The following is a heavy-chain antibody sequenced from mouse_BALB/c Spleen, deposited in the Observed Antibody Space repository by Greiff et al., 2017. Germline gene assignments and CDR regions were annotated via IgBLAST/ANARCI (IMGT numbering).Heavy chain of an antibody. V-gene: IGHV5-17*02. CDR1: GFTFSSFG. Sequence: EVHLVESGGGLVQPGGSRKLSCAASGFTFSSFGMHWVRQAPEKGLEWVAYISSGSSTIYYADTVKGRITISRDNPKNTLFLQMTSLRAEDTAMYYCARYYRYDYFDYWGQGTTLTVSS. J-gene: IGHJ2*01. D-gene: IGHD2-14*01. CDR2: ISSGSSTI. CDR3: ARYYRYDYFDY.